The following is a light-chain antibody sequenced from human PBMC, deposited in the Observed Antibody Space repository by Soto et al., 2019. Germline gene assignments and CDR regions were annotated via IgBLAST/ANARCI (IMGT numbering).Light chain of an antibody. CDR1: SSDVGGYNY. J-gene: IGLJ1*01. CDR2: EVS. CDR3: SSYAASNNV. Sequence: QSVLTQPASVSGSPGQSIAISCTGTSSDVGGYNYVSWYQQLPGKAPKLLIFEVSNRPSGVSHRFSGSKSGNTASLTISGLQAEDEADYYCSSYAASNNVFGTGTKLTVL. V-gene: IGLV2-14*01.